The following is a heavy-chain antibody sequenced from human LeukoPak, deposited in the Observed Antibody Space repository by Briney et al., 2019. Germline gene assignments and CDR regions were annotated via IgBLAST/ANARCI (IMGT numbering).Heavy chain of an antibody. CDR2: IYYSGST. D-gene: IGHD1-26*01. V-gene: IGHV4-59*08. J-gene: IGHJ4*02. CDR1: GGSISSYY. Sequence: PSETLSLTCTVSGGSISSYYWSWIRQPPGKGLEWIGYIYYSGSTNYNPSLKSRVTISVDTSKNQFSLKLSSVTAADTAVYYCARHDGELLSDYWGQGTLVTVSS. CDR3: ARHDGELLSDY.